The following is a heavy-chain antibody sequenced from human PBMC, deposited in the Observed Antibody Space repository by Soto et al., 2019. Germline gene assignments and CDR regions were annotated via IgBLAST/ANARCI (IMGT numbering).Heavy chain of an antibody. V-gene: IGHV3-15*01. CDR1: GFTFSNAW. J-gene: IGHJ4*02. D-gene: IGHD6-13*01. Sequence: KPGGSLRLSCAASGFTFSNAWMSWVRQAPGKGLEWVGRIKSKTDGGTTDYAAPVKGRFTISRDDSKNTLYLQMNSLKTEDTAVYYCTTDARLEQQLVKYWGQGTLVTVSS. CDR3: TTDARLEQQLVKY. CDR2: IKSKTDGGTT.